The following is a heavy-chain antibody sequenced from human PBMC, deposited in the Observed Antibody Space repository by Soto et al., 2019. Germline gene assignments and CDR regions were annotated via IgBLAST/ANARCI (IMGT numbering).Heavy chain of an antibody. CDR3: ARMGYPYYYYMDV. CDR1: GGSISSYY. CDR2: IYYSGST. D-gene: IGHD1-1*01. J-gene: IGHJ6*03. V-gene: IGHV4-59*01. Sequence: SETLSLTCTVSGGSISSYYWSWFRQPPGKGLEWIGYIYYSGSTNYNPSLKSRVTISVDTSKNQFSLKLSSVTAADTAVYYCARMGYPYYYYMDVWGKGTTVTVSS.